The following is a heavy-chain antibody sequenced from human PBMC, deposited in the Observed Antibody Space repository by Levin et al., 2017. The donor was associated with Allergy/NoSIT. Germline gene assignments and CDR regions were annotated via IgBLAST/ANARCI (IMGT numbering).Heavy chain of an antibody. CDR1: GFAFSAYA. Sequence: PGGSLRLSCAASGFAFSAYAMNWVRRAPGRGLEWLAVISYDGANKYYANSVQGRFTISRDDSKSTLYLQMDILRAEDTAVYYCASHLFDFWGQGTLVTVSS. J-gene: IGHJ4*02. CDR3: ASHLFDF. V-gene: IGHV3-30-3*01. CDR2: ISYDGANK.